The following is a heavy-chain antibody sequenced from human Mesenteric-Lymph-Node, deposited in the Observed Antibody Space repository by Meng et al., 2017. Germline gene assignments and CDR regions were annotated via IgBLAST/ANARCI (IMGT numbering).Heavy chain of an antibody. CDR1: GGSISSVDYY. CDR3: ARQATGYCSGGSCYSGSIFDY. D-gene: IGHD2-15*01. J-gene: IGHJ4*02. Sequence: VPRPRSAPGLVSPLQTRSLTCTFSGGSISSVDYYWSWIRQPPGKGLEWIGYIYYSGSTHYNPSLKSRATISVDTSKNQFSLKVSSVTAADTAVYYCARQATGYCSGGSCYSGSIFDYWGQGTLVTVSS. V-gene: IGHV4-30-4*01. CDR2: IYYSGST.